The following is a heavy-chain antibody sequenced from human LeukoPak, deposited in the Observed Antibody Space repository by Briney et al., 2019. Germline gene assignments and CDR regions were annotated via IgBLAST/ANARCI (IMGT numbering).Heavy chain of an antibody. CDR2: INYSGST. J-gene: IGHJ6*03. V-gene: IGHV4-59*01. CDR3: ARGAGTVRGYYYYMDV. D-gene: IGHD6-13*01. Sequence: SETLSLTCTASGGSISSYYWSWIRQPPGKGLEWIGNINYSGSTNYNSSLKSRLTITVNTSKNQFSLKLSSVTAADAAVYYCARGAGTVRGYYYYMDVWGKGTTVTVSS. CDR1: GGSISSYY.